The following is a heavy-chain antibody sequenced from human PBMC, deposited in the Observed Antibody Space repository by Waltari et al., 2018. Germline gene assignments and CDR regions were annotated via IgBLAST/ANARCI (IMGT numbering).Heavy chain of an antibody. V-gene: IGHV3-7*01. CDR1: GCTFSSYW. D-gene: IGHD6-13*01. CDR3: ARDGGAAAGTVNTFDY. J-gene: IGHJ4*02. CDR2: IKQDGSEK. Sequence: EVQLVESGGGLVQPGGSLRLSCAASGCTFSSYWMSWVRQAPGKGLEWVANIKQDGSEKYYVDSVKGRFTISRDNAKNSLYLQMNSLRAEDTAVYYCARDGGAAAGTVNTFDYWGQGTLVTVSS.